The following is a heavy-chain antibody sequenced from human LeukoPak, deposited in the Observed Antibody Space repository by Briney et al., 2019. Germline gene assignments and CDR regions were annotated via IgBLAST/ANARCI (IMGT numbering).Heavy chain of an antibody. CDR1: GGSISSYY. J-gene: IGHJ5*02. Sequence: SETLSLTCTVSGGSISSYYWSWIRQPPGKGLEWIGYIYYSGSTNYNPSLKSRVTISVDTSKNQLSLKLSSVTAADTAVYYCARGIAAAKRGFDPWGQGTLVTVSS. D-gene: IGHD6-13*01. CDR2: IYYSGST. CDR3: ARGIAAAKRGFDP. V-gene: IGHV4-59*01.